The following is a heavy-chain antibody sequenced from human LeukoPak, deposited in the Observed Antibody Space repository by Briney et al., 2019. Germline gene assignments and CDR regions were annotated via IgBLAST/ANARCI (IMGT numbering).Heavy chain of an antibody. V-gene: IGHV4-30-2*01. CDR1: GGSISSGSYY. Sequence: SETLSLTCTVSGGSISSGSYYWSWIRQPPGKGLEWIGYIYHSGSTYYNPSLKSRVTISVDRSKNQFSLKLSSVTAADTAVYYCARAARNDYGDPNWFDPWGQGTLVTVSS. J-gene: IGHJ5*02. CDR2: IYHSGST. D-gene: IGHD4-17*01. CDR3: ARAARNDYGDPNWFDP.